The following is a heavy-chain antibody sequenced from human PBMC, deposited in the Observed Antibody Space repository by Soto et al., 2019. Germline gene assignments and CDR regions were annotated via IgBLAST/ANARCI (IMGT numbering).Heavy chain of an antibody. V-gene: IGHV3-21*06. Sequence: GGSLRLSCAASGFTFTRYSMNWVRQAPGKGLEWVSSISSTTNYIYYGDSMKGRFTISRDNAKNSLYLEMNSLRAEDTAVYYCARGIGYNDSSLYFDYWGRGTLVTVPQ. CDR1: GFTFTRYS. D-gene: IGHD6-25*01. J-gene: IGHJ4*02. CDR2: ISSTTNYI. CDR3: ARGIGYNDSSLYFDY.